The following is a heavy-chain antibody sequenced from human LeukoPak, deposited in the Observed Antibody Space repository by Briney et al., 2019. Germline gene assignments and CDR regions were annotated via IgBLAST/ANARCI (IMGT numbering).Heavy chain of an antibody. V-gene: IGHV4-30-4*01. CDR3: ARVESIAARGGYFDY. D-gene: IGHD6-6*01. CDR1: GGSISSGDFY. J-gene: IGHJ4*02. Sequence: PSQTLSLTCTVSGGSISSGDFYWSWIRQPPGKGLEWIGYIYYSGSTNYNPSLKSRVTISVDTSKNQFSLKLSSVTAADTAVYYCARVESIAARGGYFDYWGQGTLVTVSS. CDR2: IYYSGST.